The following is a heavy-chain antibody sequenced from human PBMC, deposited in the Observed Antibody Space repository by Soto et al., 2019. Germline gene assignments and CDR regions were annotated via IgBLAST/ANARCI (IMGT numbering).Heavy chain of an antibody. D-gene: IGHD2-15*01. CDR1: GGSFSGYY. CDR3: ERAFLFRVVAADWFDS. Sequence: SETLSLTCAVYGGSFSGYYWSWIRQPPGKGLEWIGEINQSGSTDYNPSLKSRGTISLDTSKNQFSLKLSSVTAADTDVYYCERAFLFRVVAADWFDSWGQGTLVTVSS. CDR2: INQSGST. J-gene: IGHJ5*01. V-gene: IGHV4-34*01.